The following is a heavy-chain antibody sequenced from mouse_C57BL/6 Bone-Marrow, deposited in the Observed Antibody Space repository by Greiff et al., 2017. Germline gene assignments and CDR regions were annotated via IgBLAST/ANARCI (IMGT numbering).Heavy chain of an antibody. Sequence: VQLQQPGAELVKPGASVKLSCKASGYTFTSYWMQWVKQRPGQGLEWIGEIDPSDSYTNYNHKFKGKATLTVDTYSSTAYMQLSSLTSEDSAVYYCAREELYYYYAFYAMDYWGQGTSVTVSS. D-gene: IGHD2-4*01. CDR3: AREELYYYYAFYAMDY. V-gene: IGHV1-50*01. CDR1: GYTFTSYW. J-gene: IGHJ4*01. CDR2: IDPSDSYT.